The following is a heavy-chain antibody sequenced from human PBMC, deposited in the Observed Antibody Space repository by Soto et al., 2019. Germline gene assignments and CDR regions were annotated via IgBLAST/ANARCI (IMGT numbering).Heavy chain of an antibody. J-gene: IGHJ4*02. Sequence: EVQLVESGGGLVQPGGSLRLSCAASGFTFSSYCMSWVLQAPGKGLEWVANIKQEGSEKYYVDSVKGRFTISRDNAKNSLYLQMNSLRAEDTAVSYCARVLTGAFDYWGQGTLVTVSS. CDR2: IKQEGSEK. CDR3: ARVLTGAFDY. CDR1: GFTFSSYC. D-gene: IGHD3-9*01. V-gene: IGHV3-7*01.